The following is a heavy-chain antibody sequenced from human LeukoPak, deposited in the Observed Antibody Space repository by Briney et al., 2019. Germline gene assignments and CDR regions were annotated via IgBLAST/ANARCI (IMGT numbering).Heavy chain of an antibody. Sequence: PSETLSLTCAVYGGSFSGYYWGWIRQPPGKGLEWIGNIYPSGTTYYNPSLKTRVTISVNTSKNQFSLKLSSVTAADTAVYFCARAYSSSWYFNWFDPWGQGTLATVSS. D-gene: IGHD6-13*01. CDR2: IYPSGTT. CDR1: GGSFSGYY. J-gene: IGHJ5*02. V-gene: IGHV4-34*01. CDR3: ARAYSSSWYFNWFDP.